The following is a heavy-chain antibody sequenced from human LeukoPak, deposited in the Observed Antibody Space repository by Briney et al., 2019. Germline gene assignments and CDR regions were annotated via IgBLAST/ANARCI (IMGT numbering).Heavy chain of an antibody. D-gene: IGHD3-22*01. J-gene: IGHJ4*02. CDR1: GFTFGDYA. Sequence: GGSLRLSCTASGFTFGDYAMSWFRQAPGKGLEWVGFIRSKAYGGTTEYAASVKGRFTISRDDSKSIAYLQMNSLKTEDTAVYYCTRDWYYYDSSGYYLIDYWGQGTLVTVSS. CDR3: TRDWYYYDSSGYYLIDY. V-gene: IGHV3-49*03. CDR2: IRSKAYGGTT.